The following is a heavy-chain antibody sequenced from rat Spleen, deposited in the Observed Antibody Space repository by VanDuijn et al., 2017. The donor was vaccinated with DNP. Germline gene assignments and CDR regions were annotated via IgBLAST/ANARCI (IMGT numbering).Heavy chain of an antibody. D-gene: IGHD4-3*01. J-gene: IGHJ4*01. V-gene: IGHV2-27*01. CDR3: ARDLIIRDTTSAMDA. Sequence: QVQLKESGPGLVQPSQTLSLTCTVSGFSLTNYHVDWVRQPPGKGLEWMGRIQSDGNTDYNSVLKSRLSFSKATSKSQVFLKLNSLQTEDTATYYCARDLIIRDTTSAMDAWGPGTSVTVSS. CDR1: GFSLTNYH. CDR2: IQSDGNT.